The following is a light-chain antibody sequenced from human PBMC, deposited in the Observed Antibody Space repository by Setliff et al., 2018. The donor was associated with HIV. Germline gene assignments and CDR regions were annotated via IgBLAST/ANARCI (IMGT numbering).Light chain of an antibody. J-gene: IGLJ2*01. CDR1: TSSLGAGYG. V-gene: IGLV1-40*01. CDR2: GNN. CDR3: QSFDSSLTGLVV. Sequence: QSVLTQPPSVSGAPGQRVTISCTGNTSSLGAGYGVHWYQQVPGTATKLLIYGNNNRPSGVPDRFSGSKSGTAASLAITGLQAEDEAIYYCQSFDSSLTGLVVFGGGTKVTVL.